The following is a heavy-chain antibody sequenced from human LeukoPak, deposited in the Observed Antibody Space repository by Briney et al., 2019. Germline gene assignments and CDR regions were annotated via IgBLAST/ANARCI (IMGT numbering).Heavy chain of an antibody. CDR2: IIPIFGTA. V-gene: IGHV1-69*05. CDR3: ARDSSSWYHLDY. CDR1: GGTFSSYA. Sequence: ASVKVSCKASGGTFSSYAISWVRQAPGQGLEWMGGIIPIFGTANYAQKFQGRVTMTRDTSTSTVYMELSSLRSEDTAVYYCARDSSSWYHLDYWGQGTLVTVSS. J-gene: IGHJ4*02. D-gene: IGHD6-13*01.